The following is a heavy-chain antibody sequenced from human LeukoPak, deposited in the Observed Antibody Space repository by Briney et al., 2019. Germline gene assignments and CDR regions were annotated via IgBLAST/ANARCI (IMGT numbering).Heavy chain of an antibody. CDR3: ARARPTYSSGWYQYYFDY. J-gene: IGHJ4*02. V-gene: IGHV4-34*01. D-gene: IGHD6-19*01. Sequence: GSTNYNPSLKSRVTISVDTSKNQFSLKLSSVTAADTAVYYCARARPTYSSGWYQYYFDYWGQGTLVTVSS. CDR2: GST.